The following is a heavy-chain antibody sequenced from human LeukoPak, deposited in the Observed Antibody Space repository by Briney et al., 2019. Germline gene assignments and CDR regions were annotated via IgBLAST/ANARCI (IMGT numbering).Heavy chain of an antibody. CDR2: IYTSGST. CDR1: GGSISSGSYY. Sequence: SETLSLTCTVSGGSISSGSYYWSWIRQPAGKGLEWIGRIYTSGSTNYNPSRKSRVTISVDTSKNQFSLKLSSVTAADTAVYYCARVAYGGNSGFPFDYWGQGTLVTVSS. V-gene: IGHV4-61*02. D-gene: IGHD4-23*01. J-gene: IGHJ4*02. CDR3: ARVAYGGNSGFPFDY.